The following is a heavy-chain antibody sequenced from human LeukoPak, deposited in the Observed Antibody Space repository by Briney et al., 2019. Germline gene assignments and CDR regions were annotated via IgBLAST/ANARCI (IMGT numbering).Heavy chain of an antibody. CDR3: ARSLTMVRAYDY. D-gene: IGHD3-10*01. CDR2: IYTDGST. V-gene: IGHV3-66*01. J-gene: IGHJ4*02. Sequence: PGGSLRLSCAASGFTFSSYEMNWVRQAPGKGLEWVSVIYTDGSTYYADSVKGRFTISRDNSKNTVYLQMNSLRTEDTAVYYCARSLTMVRAYDYWGQGTLVTVSS. CDR1: GFTFSSYE.